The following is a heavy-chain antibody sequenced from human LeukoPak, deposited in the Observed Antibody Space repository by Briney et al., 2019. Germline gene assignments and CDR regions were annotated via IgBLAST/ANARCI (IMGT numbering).Heavy chain of an antibody. CDR1: GFTFSSYW. CDR2: IKQDGSDK. CDR3: ARPRWAAVGTIYFDY. J-gene: IGHJ4*02. D-gene: IGHD6-13*01. V-gene: IGHV3-7*05. Sequence: GGSLRLSCAASGFTFSSYWMSWVRQAPGKGLEWVANIKQDGSDKYYVDSVKGRFTISRDNAKNSLYLQMNSLRAEDTAVYYCARPRWAAVGTIYFDYWGQGTLVSGSS.